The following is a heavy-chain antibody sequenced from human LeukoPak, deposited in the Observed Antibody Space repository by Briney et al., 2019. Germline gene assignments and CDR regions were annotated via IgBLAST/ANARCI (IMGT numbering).Heavy chain of an antibody. CDR1: GGSFSGYY. Sequence: SETLSLTCAVYGGSFSGYYWSWIRQPPGKGLEWIGEINHSGSTNYNPSLKSRVTISVDTSKNQFSLKLSSVTAADTAVYYCARVDVRLTVASRIAARPGFDYWGQGTLVTVSS. CDR3: ARVDVRLTVASRIAARPGFDY. V-gene: IGHV4-34*01. CDR2: INHSGST. J-gene: IGHJ4*02. D-gene: IGHD6-6*01.